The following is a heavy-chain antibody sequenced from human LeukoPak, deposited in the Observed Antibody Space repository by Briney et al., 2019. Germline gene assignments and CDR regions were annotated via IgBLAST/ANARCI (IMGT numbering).Heavy chain of an antibody. J-gene: IGHJ4*02. D-gene: IGHD6-13*01. V-gene: IGHV3-30*02. CDR2: IRYDGSNK. Sequence: GGSLRLSCAASGFTFSSYGMHWVRQAPGKGLEWVAFIRYDGSNKHYADSVKGRFTISRDNSKNTLYLQMNSLRAEDTAVYYCAKDGGSSSWYAYDYWGQGTLVTVSS. CDR1: GFTFSSYG. CDR3: AKDGGSSSWYAYDY.